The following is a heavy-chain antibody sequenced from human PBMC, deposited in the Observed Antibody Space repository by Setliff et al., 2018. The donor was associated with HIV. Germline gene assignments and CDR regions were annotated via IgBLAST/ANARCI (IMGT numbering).Heavy chain of an antibody. CDR1: GFTFSNSW. Sequence: GGSLRLSCAASGFTFSNSWMHWVRQAPGKGLVWVSRINTDGSSATYGDSVKGRFTNSRDNAKNTLYLQMDSLRADDAAVYYCARGGANPSWFDSWGQGTLVTVSS. J-gene: IGHJ5*01. D-gene: IGHD3-16*01. CDR3: ARGGANPSWFDS. V-gene: IGHV3-74*03. CDR2: INTDGSSA.